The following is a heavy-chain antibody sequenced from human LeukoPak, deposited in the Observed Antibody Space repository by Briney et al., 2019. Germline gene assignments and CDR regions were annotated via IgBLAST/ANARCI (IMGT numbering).Heavy chain of an antibody. CDR3: TTAMRVVTAYYFDY. D-gene: IGHD2-21*02. V-gene: IGHV3-15*01. Sequence: GGSLRLSCAASGFTVSSNYMSWVRQAPGKGLEWVGRIKSKTDGGTTDYAAPVKGRFTISRDDSKNTLYLQMNSLKTEDTAVYYCTTAMRVVTAYYFDYWGQGTLVTVSS. CDR1: GFTVSSNY. CDR2: IKSKTDGGTT. J-gene: IGHJ4*02.